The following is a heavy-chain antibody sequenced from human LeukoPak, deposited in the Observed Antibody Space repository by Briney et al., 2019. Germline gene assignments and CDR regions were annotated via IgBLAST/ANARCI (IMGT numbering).Heavy chain of an antibody. Sequence: PGGSLRLSCAASGFTFSSYSMNWVRQAPGKGLEWVSSVSSRSSYIYYADSVKGRFTISRDNAKNSLYLQMNSLRAEDTAVYYCARRGGTNSRYDILTGYYRYYFDYWGQGTLVTVSS. V-gene: IGHV3-21*01. D-gene: IGHD3-9*01. CDR2: VSSRSSYI. CDR3: ARRGGTNSRYDILTGYYRYYFDY. J-gene: IGHJ4*02. CDR1: GFTFSSYS.